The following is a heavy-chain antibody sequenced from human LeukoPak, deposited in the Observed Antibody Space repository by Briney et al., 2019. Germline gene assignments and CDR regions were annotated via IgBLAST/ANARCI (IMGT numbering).Heavy chain of an antibody. Sequence: GGSLRLSCAASGFTFSSYWMSWVRQAPGKGLEWVANIKQDGSEKYYVDSVKGRFTISRDNAKNSLYLQMSSLRAEDTAVYYCARDRVVGLRGNWFDPWGQGTLVTVSS. CDR3: ARDRVVGLRGNWFDP. D-gene: IGHD3-10*01. V-gene: IGHV3-7*03. CDR1: GFTFSSYW. CDR2: IKQDGSEK. J-gene: IGHJ5*02.